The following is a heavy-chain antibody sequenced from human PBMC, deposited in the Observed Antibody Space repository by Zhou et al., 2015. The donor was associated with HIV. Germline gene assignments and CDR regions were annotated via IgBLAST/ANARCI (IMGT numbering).Heavy chain of an antibody. CDR2: IYNGNT. J-gene: IGHJ4*02. D-gene: IGHD3-22*01. CDR1: GDTFNNFG. Sequence: QVQLVQSGAEMKKPGSSVKVSCKASGDTFNNFGISWVRQAPGQGLEWMGWIYNGNTNYAQKFQGRVTMTTDTSTSTGYMELRSLRSDDTATYFCARDDSSGYHSFDYWGQGTLVTVS. V-gene: IGHV1-18*01. CDR3: ARDDSSGYHSFDY.